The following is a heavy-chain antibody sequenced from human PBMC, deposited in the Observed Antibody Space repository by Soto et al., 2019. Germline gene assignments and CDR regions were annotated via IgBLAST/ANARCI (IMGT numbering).Heavy chain of an antibody. CDR3: ARETGEAGNYYGMAV. J-gene: IGHJ6*02. CDR2: IIPIFDTA. Sequence: QVQLVQSGAEVKKPGSSVKVSCKASGGTFSSYAISWVRQAPGQGLEWMGGIIPIFDTANYAQKFQGRVTITADESTSTDYMEMSSLRSEDTAVYYCARETGEAGNYYGMAVWGQGTTVTFSS. D-gene: IGHD3-16*01. V-gene: IGHV1-69*12. CDR1: GGTFSSYA.